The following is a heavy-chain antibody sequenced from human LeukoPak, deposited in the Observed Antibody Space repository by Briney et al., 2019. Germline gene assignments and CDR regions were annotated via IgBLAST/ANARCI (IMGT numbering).Heavy chain of an antibody. Sequence: SETLSLTCTVSGGSISSYYWRWIRQPPGKELEWIGCIYYSGSTNYNPSLKSRVTMSVDTSKNQFSLKLSSVTAADTAVYYCARAGYYGSGSYSYYYYYMDVWGKRTTVTVSS. V-gene: IGHV4-59*12. CDR1: GGSISSYY. CDR3: ARAGYYGSGSYSYYYYYMDV. CDR2: IYYSGST. D-gene: IGHD3-10*01. J-gene: IGHJ6*03.